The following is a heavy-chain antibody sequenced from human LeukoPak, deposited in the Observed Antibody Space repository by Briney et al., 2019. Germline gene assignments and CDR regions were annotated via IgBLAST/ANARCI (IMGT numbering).Heavy chain of an antibody. Sequence: GGSLRLSCAASGFTFNNYWMSWVRQAPGKGLEWVANIKEDGSEKFYVDSVKGRFTISRDNAKNSLDLQMNSLTAEDTAVYYCARCGVPWSFDLWGRGTLVSVSS. J-gene: IGHJ2*01. D-gene: IGHD2-21*01. CDR2: IKEDGSEK. CDR3: ARCGVPWSFDL. V-gene: IGHV3-7*01. CDR1: GFTFNNYW.